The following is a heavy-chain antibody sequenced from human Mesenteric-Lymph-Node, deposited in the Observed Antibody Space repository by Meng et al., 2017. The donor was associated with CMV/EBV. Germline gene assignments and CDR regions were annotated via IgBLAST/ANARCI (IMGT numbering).Heavy chain of an antibody. D-gene: IGHD6-6*01. J-gene: IGHJ6*02. CDR1: GFTFSDYY. Sequence: GGSLRLSCAASGFTFSDYYMNWVRQAPGKGLEWVSSSTMSYADSVTGRFTISRDNSKNTLHLQMNSLRAEDTAVYYCARATAPRPAFYYYYGMDFWGQGTTVTVSS. CDR2: STM. V-gene: IGHV3-69-1*02. CDR3: ARATAPRPAFYYYYGMDF.